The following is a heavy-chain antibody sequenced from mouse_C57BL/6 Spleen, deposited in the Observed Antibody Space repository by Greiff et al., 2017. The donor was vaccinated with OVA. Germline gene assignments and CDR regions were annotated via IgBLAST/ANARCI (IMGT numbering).Heavy chain of an antibody. CDR1: GYSITSGYY. Sequence: EVQLKESGPGLVKPSQSLSLTCSVTGYSITSGYYWNWIRQFPGNKLEWMGYISYDGSNNYNPSLKNRISITRDTSKNQFFLKLNSVTTEDTATYYCARVYYYGSSYYWYFDVWGTGTTVTVSS. V-gene: IGHV3-6*01. J-gene: IGHJ1*03. CDR3: ARVYYYGSSYYWYFDV. CDR2: ISYDGSN. D-gene: IGHD1-1*01.